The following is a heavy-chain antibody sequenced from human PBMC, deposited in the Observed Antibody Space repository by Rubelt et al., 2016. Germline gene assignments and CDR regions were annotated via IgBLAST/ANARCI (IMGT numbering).Heavy chain of an antibody. D-gene: IGHD6-13*01. CDR3: ARRAYAWYSSQVGDRGRTYYFDY. V-gene: IGHV4-39*01. CDR2: IYYSGST. Sequence: GLEWIGSIYYSGSTYYNPSLKSRVTISVDTSKNQFSLKLSSVTAADTAVYYCARRAYAWYSSQVGDRGRTYYFDYWGQGTLVTVSS. J-gene: IGHJ4*02.